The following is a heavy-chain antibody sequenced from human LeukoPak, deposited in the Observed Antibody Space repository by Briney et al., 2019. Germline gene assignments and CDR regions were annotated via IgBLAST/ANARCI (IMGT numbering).Heavy chain of an antibody. D-gene: IGHD3-10*01. V-gene: IGHV3-7*01. CDR1: GFTFSSYW. CDR2: IKQDGSEK. CDR3: ARERGLLWFGELLN. Sequence: PGGSLRLSCAASGFTFSSYWMSWVRQAPGKGLEWVANIKQDGSEKYYVDSVKGRFTISRDNAKNSLYLQMNSLRAEETAVYYCARERGLLWFGELLNWGQGTLVTVSS. J-gene: IGHJ4*02.